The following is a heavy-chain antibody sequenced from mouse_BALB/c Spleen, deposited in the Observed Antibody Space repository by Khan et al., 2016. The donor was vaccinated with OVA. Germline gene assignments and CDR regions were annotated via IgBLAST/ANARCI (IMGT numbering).Heavy chain of an antibody. D-gene: IGHD1-1*01. CDR2: ISYSGGT. J-gene: IGHJ2*01. V-gene: IGHV3-2*02. CDR1: GYSITSGYA. Sequence: VQLKESGPGLVKPSQSLSLTCTVTGYSITSGYAWNWIRQFPGNKLEWMGYISYSGGTSYNPSLKSRITIPRDTSKNQFFLQLNSVTTEDTATNYCGRGNYYGYYFDYWGQGTTLTVSA. CDR3: GRGNYYGYYFDY.